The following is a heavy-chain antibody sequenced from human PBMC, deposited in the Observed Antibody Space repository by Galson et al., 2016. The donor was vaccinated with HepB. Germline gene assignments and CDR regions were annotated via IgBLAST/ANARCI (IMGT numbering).Heavy chain of an antibody. J-gene: IGHJ4*02. D-gene: IGHD3-22*01. Sequence: DSVRGRFTISRDNSKNTLYLQMNNLRAEDTAVYYCARAGSYYDSSGYYRDPFDYWGQGTRVTVSS. V-gene: IGHV3-30*07. CDR3: ARAGSYYDSSGYYRDPFDY.